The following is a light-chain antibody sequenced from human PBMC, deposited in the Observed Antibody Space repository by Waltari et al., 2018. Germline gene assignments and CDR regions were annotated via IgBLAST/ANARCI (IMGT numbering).Light chain of an antibody. V-gene: IGLV2-14*01. CDR2: DVS. CDR3: TSYTTSTAPWV. J-gene: IGLJ3*02. CDR1: SSDIGVYNY. Sequence: QSALTHPASVSGSPAQSITISFTVTSSDIGVYNYVAWYQQHPGNAPKLMIYDVSNRPSGVSNRFSGSKAGNSASLTISGLQAEDEADYCCTSYTTSTAPWVFGGGTKLTVL.